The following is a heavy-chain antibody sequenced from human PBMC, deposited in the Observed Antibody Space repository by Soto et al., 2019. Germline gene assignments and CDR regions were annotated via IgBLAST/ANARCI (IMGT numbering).Heavy chain of an antibody. CDR3: ARGGYSYGFDFDY. J-gene: IGHJ4*02. CDR1: GGSISSYY. V-gene: IGHV4-59*01. D-gene: IGHD5-18*01. Sequence: SSETLSLTCTVSGGSISSYYWSWIRQPPGKGLEWIGYIYYSGSTNYNPSLKSRVTISVDTSKNQFSLKLSSVTAADTAVYYCARGGYSYGFDFDYWGQGTLVTVSS. CDR2: IYYSGST.